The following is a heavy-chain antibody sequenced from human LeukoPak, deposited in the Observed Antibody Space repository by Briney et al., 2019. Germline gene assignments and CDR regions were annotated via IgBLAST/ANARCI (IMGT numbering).Heavy chain of an antibody. Sequence: SETLSLTCTVSGYSISSGYYWGWIRQPPGKGLEWIGSIYHNGSTYYNPSLKSRVTISVDTSKNQFSLKLSSVTAADTAVYYCARDTSTVDSSGYYQGGWFDPWGQGTLVTVSS. CDR2: IYHNGST. CDR1: GYSISSGYY. CDR3: ARDTSTVDSSGYYQGGWFDP. D-gene: IGHD3-22*01. J-gene: IGHJ5*02. V-gene: IGHV4-38-2*02.